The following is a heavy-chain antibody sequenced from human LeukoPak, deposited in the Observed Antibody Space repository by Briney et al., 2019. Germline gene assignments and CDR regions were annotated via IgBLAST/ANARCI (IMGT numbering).Heavy chain of an antibody. V-gene: IGHV3-21*01. CDR2: ISTTSSYI. J-gene: IGHJ4*02. D-gene: IGHD1-26*01. CDR3: ARDGRGWVEGIYYLDY. Sequence: GGTLSLSCAASRVTFTRDSMNWVRHGPGKGLEWVSSISTTSSYIYYADTVKGRYTISRDDAKNSQYLQMNSLRAEDTAVYYCARDGRGWVEGIYYLDYWGQGTLVTDSS. CDR1: RVTFTRDS.